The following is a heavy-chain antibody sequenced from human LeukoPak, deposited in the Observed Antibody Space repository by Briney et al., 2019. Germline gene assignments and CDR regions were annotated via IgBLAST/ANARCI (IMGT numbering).Heavy chain of an antibody. D-gene: IGHD1-26*01. CDR2: INSDGSST. J-gene: IGHJ4*02. CDR3: ARAQWELNPFDY. CDR1: GFTFSSYW. V-gene: IGHV3-74*01. Sequence: GGSLRLSCAASGFTFSSYWMHWVRQAPGKGLVWVSRINSDGSSTSYADSVKGRFTISRDNAKNTLYLQMNSLRAEDTAVYFCARAQWELNPFDYWGQGTLVTVSS.